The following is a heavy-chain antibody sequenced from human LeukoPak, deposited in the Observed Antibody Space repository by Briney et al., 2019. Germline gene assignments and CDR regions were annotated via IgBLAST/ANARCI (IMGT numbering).Heavy chain of an antibody. CDR3: ARGYSYGYYDYYYMDV. CDR1: GYTFTDYY. V-gene: IGHV1-2*02. CDR2: INPNSGGT. Sequence: ASVKVSCKASGYTFTDYYIHWVRQAPGQGLEWMGWINPNSGGTNSAQKFQGRVTMTRDTSISTAYMELSRLRSDDTAVYYCARGYSYGYYDYYYMDVWGKGTTVTVSS. J-gene: IGHJ6*03. D-gene: IGHD5-18*01.